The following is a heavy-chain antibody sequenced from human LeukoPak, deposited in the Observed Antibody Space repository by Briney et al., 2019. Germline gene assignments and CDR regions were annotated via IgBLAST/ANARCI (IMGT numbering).Heavy chain of an antibody. J-gene: IGHJ5*02. CDR3: ARGRGYCSSTSCLNWFDP. D-gene: IGHD2-2*01. V-gene: IGHV3-21*01. CDR1: GFTFSSYS. Sequence: GGSLRLSCAASGFTFSSYSMNWVRQAPGKGLEWVSSIRSSSSYIYYADSVKGRFTISRDNAKNSLYLQMNSLRAEDTAVYYCARGRGYCSSTSCLNWFDPWGQGTLVTVSS. CDR2: IRSSSSYI.